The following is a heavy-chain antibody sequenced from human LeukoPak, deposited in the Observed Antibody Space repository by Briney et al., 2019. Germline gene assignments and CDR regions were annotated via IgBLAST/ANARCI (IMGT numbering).Heavy chain of an antibody. CDR3: ASHYYGSGSYYPRAFDP. J-gene: IGHJ5*02. V-gene: IGHV1-46*01. D-gene: IGHD3-10*01. CDR1: GYTFTNYY. CDR2: INPSGGST. Sequence: ASVKVSCKASGYTFTNYYMHWVRQAPGQGLEWMGIINPSGGSTSYAQKFQGRVTMTRDMSTSTVYMELSSLRSGDTAVYYCASHYYGSGSYYPRAFDPWGQGTLVTVSS.